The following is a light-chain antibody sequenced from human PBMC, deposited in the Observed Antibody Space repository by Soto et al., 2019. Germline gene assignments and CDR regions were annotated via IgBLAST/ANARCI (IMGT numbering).Light chain of an antibody. J-gene: IGKJ2*01. CDR2: GAS. V-gene: IGKV3-20*01. CDR1: QSISSDY. CDR3: QQYGNSPPYT. Sequence: EIVLTQSPGTLSLSPRERATLSCRAIQSISSDYLAWYQQKPGQAPRLLIYGASSRATGIPDRFSGSGSGTDFTLTISRLEPEDLAVYYCQQYGNSPPYTFGPGTKVDIK.